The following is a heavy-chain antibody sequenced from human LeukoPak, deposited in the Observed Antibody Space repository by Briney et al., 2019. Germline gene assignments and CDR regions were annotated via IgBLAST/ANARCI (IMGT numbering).Heavy chain of an antibody. D-gene: IGHD6-19*01. CDR2: ISYDGSNK. CDR3: ARHSSGWYAIDY. J-gene: IGHJ4*02. Sequence: GGSLRLSCAASGFTFSSYAMHWVRQAPGKGLEWVAVISYDGSNKYYADSVKGRFTISRDNSKNTLYLQMNSLRAEDTAVYDCARHSSGWYAIDYWGQGTLVTVSS. CDR1: GFTFSSYA. V-gene: IGHV3-30-3*01.